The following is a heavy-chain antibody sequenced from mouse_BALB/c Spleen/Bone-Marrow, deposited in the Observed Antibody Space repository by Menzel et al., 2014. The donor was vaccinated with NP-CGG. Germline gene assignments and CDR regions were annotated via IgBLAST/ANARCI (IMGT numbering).Heavy chain of an antibody. J-gene: IGHJ4*01. CDR2: ISNAGGVT. V-gene: IGHV5-12-2*01. CDR1: GFTFRTYT. CDR3: APLTGSMDY. Sequence: EVQGVESGGGLVQPGGSLKLSCAASGFTFRTYTMSWVRQTPEKRLKWVAYISNAGGVTYYQDTVKGRFTISRDNAKNTLYLQMSGLKSEDTAMYYCAPLTGSMDYWGQGTSVTVSS.